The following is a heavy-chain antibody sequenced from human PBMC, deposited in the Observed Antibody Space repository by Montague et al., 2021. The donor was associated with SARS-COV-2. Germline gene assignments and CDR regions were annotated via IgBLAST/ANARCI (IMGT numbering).Heavy chain of an antibody. V-gene: IGHV4-38-2*02. D-gene: IGHD3-10*01. CDR3: ARVKRGYYYGLGVSAHFDY. J-gene: IGHJ4*02. CDR2: NYLHGNA. CDR1: GYFIGTGYY. Sequence: SETLSLTCSVSGYFIGTGYYWGWIRQSPGKGLEWIGSNYLHGNAYYNPSLNSRVIISLDTSNNQFSLRLTSVTTSDTAVYYCARVKRGYYYGLGVSAHFDYWGQGTLVTVSS.